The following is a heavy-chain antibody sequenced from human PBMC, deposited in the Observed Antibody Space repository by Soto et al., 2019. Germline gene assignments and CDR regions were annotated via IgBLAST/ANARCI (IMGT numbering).Heavy chain of an antibody. V-gene: IGHV3-23*01. CDR2: ISGSGGST. D-gene: IGHD6-13*01. CDR3: AKDQGSSWYEIDY. Sequence: GGSLRLSCAASGFTFSNYAVIWVRQAPGKGLEWVSTISGSGGSTYYADSVKGRFTISRDNSKNTLYLQMNSLRAEDTAVYYCAKDQGSSWYEIDYWGQGTLVTVSS. J-gene: IGHJ4*02. CDR1: GFTFSNYA.